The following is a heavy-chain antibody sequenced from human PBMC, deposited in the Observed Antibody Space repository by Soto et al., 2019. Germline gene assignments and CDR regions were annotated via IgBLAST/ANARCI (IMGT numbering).Heavy chain of an antibody. V-gene: IGHV2-5*01. CDR3: ARCAIKEPNFDWLLWDYYYYGMDV. CDR1: GFSLSTSGVG. CDR2: IYWNDDK. J-gene: IGHJ6*02. Sequence: GSGPTLVNPTQTLTLTCTFSGFSLSTSGVGVGWIRQPPGKALEWLALIYWNDDKRYSPSLKSRLTITKDTSKNQVVLTMTNMDPVDTATYYCARCAIKEPNFDWLLWDYYYYGMDVWGQGTTVTVSS. D-gene: IGHD3-9*01.